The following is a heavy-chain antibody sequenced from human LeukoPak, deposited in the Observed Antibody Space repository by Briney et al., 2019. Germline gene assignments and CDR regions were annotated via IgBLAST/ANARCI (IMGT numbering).Heavy chain of an antibody. CDR2: IKQDGSEK. CDR1: GFTFSSYS. CDR3: ARPWDTTMFSTWNS. J-gene: IGHJ5*02. D-gene: IGHD5-18*01. V-gene: IGHV3-7*01. Sequence: GGSLRLSCAASGFTFSSYSMSWVRQAPGKGLEGVANIKQDGSEKWYVDSVKGRFTISRDNANNLMYLQMSSLRAEDTAVYYCARPWDTTMFSTWNSWGQGTLVTVSS.